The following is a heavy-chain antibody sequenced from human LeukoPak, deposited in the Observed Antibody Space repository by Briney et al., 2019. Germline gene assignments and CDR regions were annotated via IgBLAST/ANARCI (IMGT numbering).Heavy chain of an antibody. V-gene: IGHV3-23*01. J-gene: IGHJ6*03. CDR2: ISGSGGST. CDR1: GFTFSSYA. CDR3: AKDGDVTMVRGDMDV. D-gene: IGHD3-10*01. Sequence: GGSLRLSCAASGFTFSSYAMSWVRQAPGKGLEWVAAISGSGGSTYYADSVKGRFTISRDNSKTTLYLQMNSLRAEDTAVYYCAKDGDVTMVRGDMDVWGKGTTVTVSS.